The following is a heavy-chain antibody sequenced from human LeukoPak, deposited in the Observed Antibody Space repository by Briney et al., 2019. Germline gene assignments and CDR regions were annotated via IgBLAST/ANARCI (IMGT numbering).Heavy chain of an antibody. J-gene: IGHJ4*02. V-gene: IGHV3-21*01. CDR2: ISSSSSYI. CDR1: GFTFSSYS. CDR3: ASDLSHYVPAQ. Sequence: GGSLRLSCAASGFTFSSYSMNWVRQAPGKGLEWVSSISSSSSYIYYADSVKGRFTISRDNAKNSLYLQMNSLRAEDTAVYYCASDLSHYVPAQWGQGTQVTVTS. D-gene: IGHD4-11*01.